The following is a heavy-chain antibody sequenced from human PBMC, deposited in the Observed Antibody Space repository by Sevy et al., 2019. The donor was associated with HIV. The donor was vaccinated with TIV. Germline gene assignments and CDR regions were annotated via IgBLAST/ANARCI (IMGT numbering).Heavy chain of an antibody. CDR2: IYYSGST. J-gene: IGHJ6*02. CDR1: GGSISSYY. V-gene: IGHV4-59*01. CDR3: ARGVGYDFWSGYYENDYYYYGMDV. Sequence: SETLSLTCTVSGGSISSYYWSWIRQPPGKGLEWIGYIYYSGSTNYNPSLKSRVTISVDTSKNQFSLKLSSLTAADTAVYYCARGVGYDFWSGYYENDYYYYGMDVWGQGTTVTVSS. D-gene: IGHD3-3*01.